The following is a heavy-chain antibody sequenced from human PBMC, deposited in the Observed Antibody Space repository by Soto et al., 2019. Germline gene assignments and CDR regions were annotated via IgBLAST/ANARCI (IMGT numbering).Heavy chain of an antibody. V-gene: IGHV3-48*03. J-gene: IGHJ4*02. CDR2: ISSSGSAV. CDR1: GFTFSEYA. Sequence: LRVSCVASGFTFSEYAINWVRQAPGKGLEWISYISSSGSAVYYADSVKGRFTISRDNAKNSVFLQVNRLRAEDASVHYCTRFKSYTSAWSYWGQGTLVTVSS. D-gene: IGHD6-13*01. CDR3: TRFKSYTSAWSY.